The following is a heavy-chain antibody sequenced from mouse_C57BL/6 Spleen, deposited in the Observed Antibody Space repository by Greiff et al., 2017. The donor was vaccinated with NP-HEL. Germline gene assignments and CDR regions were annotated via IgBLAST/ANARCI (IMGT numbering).Heavy chain of an antibody. CDR1: GYAFSSYW. CDR2: IYPGDGDT. D-gene: IGHD2-4*01. V-gene: IGHV1-80*01. CDR3: ARIPYDYDDAY. Sequence: VQLQQSGAELVKPGASVKISCKASGYAFSSYWMNWVKQRPGKGLEWIGQIYPGDGDTNYNGTFKGKATLTADKSSSTAYMQLSSLTSEDSAVYYCARIPYDYDDAYWGQGTLVTVSA. J-gene: IGHJ3*01.